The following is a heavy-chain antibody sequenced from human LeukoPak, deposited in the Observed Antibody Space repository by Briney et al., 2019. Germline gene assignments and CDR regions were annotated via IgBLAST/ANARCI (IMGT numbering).Heavy chain of an antibody. CDR1: GFTFSAYS. D-gene: IGHD2-8*01. Sequence: GGSLRLSCAVSGFTFSAYSMNWVRQAPGKGLEWVSYITNTSSIIYYADSVKGRFTVSRDNAKNSLYLQMNSLRAEDTAEYYCAKDSRIMVPGDAFDIWGQGTMVTVSS. CDR2: ITNTSSII. CDR3: AKDSRIMVPGDAFDI. J-gene: IGHJ3*02. V-gene: IGHV3-48*04.